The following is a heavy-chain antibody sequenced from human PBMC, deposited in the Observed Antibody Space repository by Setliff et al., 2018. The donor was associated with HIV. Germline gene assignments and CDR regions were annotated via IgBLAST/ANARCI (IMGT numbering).Heavy chain of an antibody. CDR1: GFTFSKYA. CDR2: ISYSGDRT. CDR3: AEDLGPAGNIFDS. J-gene: IGHJ4*02. Sequence: GGSLRLSCAVSGFTFSKYAMSWVRQTPEKGLEWVSGISYSGDRTFYADSAKGRFTISRDNSKNTLFLQMNRLRAEDTAVYYCAEDLGPAGNIFDSWGLGTLVTVSS. V-gene: IGHV3-23*01. D-gene: IGHD6-19*01.